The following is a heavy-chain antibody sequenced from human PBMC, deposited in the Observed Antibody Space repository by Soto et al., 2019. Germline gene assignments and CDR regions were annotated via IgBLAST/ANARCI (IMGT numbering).Heavy chain of an antibody. V-gene: IGHV1-69*01. D-gene: IGHD3-16*01. CDR3: ATELGENPASPFDS. J-gene: IGHJ4*02. CDR2: IIPLFGTA. CDR1: GVTFSSET. Sequence: QVQLVQSGAEVKKPGSSVKVSCKASGVTFSSETISWVRQAPGQGLEWVGGIIPLFGTANYAQKFQGRVTITADESTSTRSIERSSLRSDDTAGYYCATELGENPASPFDSWGEGTLVTASS.